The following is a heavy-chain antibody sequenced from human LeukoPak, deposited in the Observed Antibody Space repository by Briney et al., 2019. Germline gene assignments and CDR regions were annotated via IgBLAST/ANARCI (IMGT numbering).Heavy chain of an antibody. V-gene: IGHV3-53*01. CDR3: ARTYTSGVSWFDP. Sequence: GGSLRLSRTASGFTVSSSYMSWVRQAPGKGLEWVSVIYSDTRTYYADSVKGRFTISSDNSKNTLYLQMNSLRAEDTAVYYCARTYTSGVSWFDPWGQGTLVTVSS. CDR1: GFTVSSSY. D-gene: IGHD6-19*01. CDR2: IYSDTRT. J-gene: IGHJ5*02.